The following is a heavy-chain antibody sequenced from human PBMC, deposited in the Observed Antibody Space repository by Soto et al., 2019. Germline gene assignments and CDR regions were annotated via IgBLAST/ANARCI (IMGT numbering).Heavy chain of an antibody. V-gene: IGHV3-23*01. CDR1: GFTFSSYA. CDR3: ALRDFKNLGPHNY. J-gene: IGHJ4*02. Sequence: EVQLLESGGGLVQPGGSLRLSCAASGFTFSSYAMSWVRQAPGKGLEWVSAISGSGGSTYYADSVKGRFTISRDNSKNTLYLQMNSLRAEDTAVYYCALRDFKNLGPHNYWGQGTLVTVSS. D-gene: IGHD7-27*01. CDR2: ISGSGGST.